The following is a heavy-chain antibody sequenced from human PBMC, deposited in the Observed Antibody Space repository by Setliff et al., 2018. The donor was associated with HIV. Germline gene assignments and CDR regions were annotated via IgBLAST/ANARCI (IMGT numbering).Heavy chain of an antibody. CDR2: IRYDGSNK. V-gene: IGHV3-30*02. CDR3: AKDRARGGWYEDY. J-gene: IGHJ4*02. CDR1: GFIFSSYG. Sequence: GGSLRLSCAASGFIFSSYGMHWVRQAPGKGLEWVAFIRYDGSNKNYGDSVKGRFTISRDNSKNTLYLQMNSLRTEDTAVYYCAKDRARGGWYEDYWGQGTLVTVSS. D-gene: IGHD6-19*01.